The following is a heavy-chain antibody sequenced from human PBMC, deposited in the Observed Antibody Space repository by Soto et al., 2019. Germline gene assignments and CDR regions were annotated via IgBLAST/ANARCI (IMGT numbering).Heavy chain of an antibody. Sequence: ASVKVSCKASGYTFTSYGITWVRPAPGQGLEWMGWISAYNGKTNYAQKLQGRVTMTTDTSTNTAYMELRSPRSDDTAVYYRARDPIGWGTSYYFDYWGQGTLVTVSP. CDR2: ISAYNGKT. J-gene: IGHJ4*02. CDR1: GYTFTSYG. CDR3: ARDPIGWGTSYYFDY. V-gene: IGHV1-18*01. D-gene: IGHD3-10*01.